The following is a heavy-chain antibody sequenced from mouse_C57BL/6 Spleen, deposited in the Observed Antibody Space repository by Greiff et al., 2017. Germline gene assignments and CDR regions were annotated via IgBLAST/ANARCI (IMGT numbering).Heavy chain of an antibody. V-gene: IGHV1-26*01. CDR3: ARRGYGNYVNY. CDR2: INPNNGGT. J-gene: IGHJ2*01. CDR1: GYTFTDYY. Sequence: VQLQQSGPELVKPGASVKISCKASGYTFTDYYMNWVKQSHGKSLEWIGDINPNNGGTSYNQKFKGKATLTVDKSSSTAYMELRSLTSEDSAVYYCARRGYGNYVNYWGQGTTLTVSS. D-gene: IGHD2-1*01.